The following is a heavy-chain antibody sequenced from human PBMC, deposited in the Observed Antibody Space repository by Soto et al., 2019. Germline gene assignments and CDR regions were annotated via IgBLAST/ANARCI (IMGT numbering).Heavy chain of an antibody. D-gene: IGHD2-2*01. CDR2: IIPIFGTA. CDR1: GGTFSSYA. V-gene: IGHV1-69*13. Sequence: SVKVSWKASGGTFSSYAISWVRQAPGQGLEWMGGIIPIFGTANYAQKFQGRVTITADESTSTAYMELSSLRSEDTAVYYCARDPYQLPRTHYYYYGMDVWGQGTTVTVSS. CDR3: ARDPYQLPRTHYYYYGMDV. J-gene: IGHJ6*02.